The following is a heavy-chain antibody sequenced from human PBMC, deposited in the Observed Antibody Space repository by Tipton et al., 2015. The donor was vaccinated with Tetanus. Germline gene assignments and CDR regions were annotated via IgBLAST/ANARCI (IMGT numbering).Heavy chain of an antibody. J-gene: IGHJ6*02. Sequence: SLRLSCAASGFTFRNYGMHWVRQAPGKGLEWVAAIWNDGSYKYYADSVKGRFTVSRDNSKNTLYLEMNSLRAEDTAVYYCARVGISQNAYSYVYHGLDVWGQGTTVTVSS. CDR2: IWNDGSYK. V-gene: IGHV3-33*01. CDR3: ARVGISQNAYSYVYHGLDV. CDR1: GFTFRNYG. D-gene: IGHD5-18*01.